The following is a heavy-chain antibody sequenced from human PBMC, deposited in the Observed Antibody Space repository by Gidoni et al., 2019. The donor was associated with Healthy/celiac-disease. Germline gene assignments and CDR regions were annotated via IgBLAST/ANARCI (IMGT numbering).Heavy chain of an antibody. J-gene: IGHJ3*02. CDR2: IYYSGST. CDR1: GGPISSSSYY. CDR3: ARPTYYYDSSGYNTSPNAFDI. V-gene: IGHV4-39*01. D-gene: IGHD3-22*01. Sequence: QLQLQESGPGLVKPSETLSLTCTVSGGPISSSSYYWGWIRQPPGKGLEWIGSIYYSGSTYYNPSLKSRVTISVDTSKNQFSLKLSSVTAADTAVYYCARPTYYYDSSGYNTSPNAFDIWGQGTMVTVSS.